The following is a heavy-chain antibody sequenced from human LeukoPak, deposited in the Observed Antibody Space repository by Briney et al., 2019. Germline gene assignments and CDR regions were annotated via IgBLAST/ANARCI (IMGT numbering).Heavy chain of an antibody. CDR1: GYTFTSFG. D-gene: IGHD1-26*01. V-gene: IGHV1-18*01. J-gene: IGHJ4*02. CDR2: ISTYSGNT. CDR3: ARGLGATPDFDY. Sequence: ASVKVSCKASGYTFTSFGLSWVRQAPGQGLEWMGWISTYSGNTNYAQKLQGRVTMTTDTSTSTAYMELRSLRSDDTAVYYCARGLGATPDFDYWGQGTLVTVSS.